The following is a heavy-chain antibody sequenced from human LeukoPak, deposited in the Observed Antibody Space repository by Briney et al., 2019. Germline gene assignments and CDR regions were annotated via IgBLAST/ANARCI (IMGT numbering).Heavy chain of an antibody. V-gene: IGHV1-18*01. CDR1: GYTYTSYV. J-gene: IGHJ5*02. Sequence: GASVKVSCKASGYTYTSYVISWVRQAPGQGLEWMGWISAYNGNTNYAQKLQGRVTMTTDTSTSTAYMELRSLRSDDTAVYYCARALDSGSYPRWFDPWGQGTLVTVSS. CDR2: ISAYNGNT. CDR3: ARALDSGSYPRWFDP. D-gene: IGHD1-26*01.